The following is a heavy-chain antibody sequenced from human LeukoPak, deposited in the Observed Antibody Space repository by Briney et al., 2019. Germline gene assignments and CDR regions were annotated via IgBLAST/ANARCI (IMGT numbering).Heavy chain of an antibody. Sequence: PGGSLRLSCAASGFTYSTYWMSWVRQAPGKGLEWVANIKEDGREKYYVDSVEGRFTISRANAQSLLYLQMNSLRAEDTAVYYCARDFLYGDTRDYWGQGTLVTVSS. CDR2: IKEDGREK. CDR3: ARDFLYGDTRDY. J-gene: IGHJ4*02. CDR1: GFTYSTYW. V-gene: IGHV3-7*01. D-gene: IGHD2/OR15-2a*01.